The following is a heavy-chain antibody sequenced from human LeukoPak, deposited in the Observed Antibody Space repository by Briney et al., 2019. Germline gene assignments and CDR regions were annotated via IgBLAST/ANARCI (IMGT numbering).Heavy chain of an antibody. CDR1: GFTFSTYG. J-gene: IGHJ4*02. CDR2: ISYDGSNK. CDR3: AKDRVGYGVAYFDH. D-gene: IGHD4-17*01. Sequence: TGGSLRLSCAASGFTFSTYGMHWVRQTPGKGLEWVAVISYDGSNKYYADSVKGRFTISRDNSKNTLYLQMNSLRAEDTSVYYCAKDRVGYGVAYFDHWGQGTLVTVSS. V-gene: IGHV3-30*18.